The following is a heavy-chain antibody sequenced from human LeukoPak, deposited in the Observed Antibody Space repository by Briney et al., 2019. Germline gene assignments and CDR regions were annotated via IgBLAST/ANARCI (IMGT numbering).Heavy chain of an antibody. CDR3: ARDGRFGESLFDY. V-gene: IGHV1-8*01. J-gene: IGHJ4*02. CDR2: MHPNSDDT. Sequence: ASVKVSCKAFGYTFTNNDIHWVRQATGQGLEWMGWMHPNSDDTGYAQKFQGRVTMTRNTSISTAYMELSSLRPEDTAVYYCARDGRFGESLFDYWGQGTLVTVSS. CDR1: GYTFTNND. D-gene: IGHD3-10*01.